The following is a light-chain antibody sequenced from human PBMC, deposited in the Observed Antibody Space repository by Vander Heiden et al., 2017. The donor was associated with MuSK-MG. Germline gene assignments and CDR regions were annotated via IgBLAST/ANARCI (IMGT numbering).Light chain of an antibody. J-gene: IGKJ5*01. V-gene: IGKV1-33*01. CDR2: DAS. Sequence: DIQMTQSPSSLSASVGDRVTITCQASQDISNYLNWYQQKPGKAPKLLIYDASNLETGVPSRFSGSGSRTDFTFTISSLQPDDIATYYCQQYDNLPRSFGQGTRLEIK. CDR1: QDISNY. CDR3: QQYDNLPRS.